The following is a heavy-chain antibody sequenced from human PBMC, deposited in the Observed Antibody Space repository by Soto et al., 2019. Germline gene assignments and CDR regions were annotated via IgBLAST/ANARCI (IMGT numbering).Heavy chain of an antibody. CDR3: ARGNHRVGYHEHAWGNDSEDYSVMDV. J-gene: IGHJ6*02. CDR2: MFYGGST. V-gene: IGHV4-61*08. Sequence: PSETLSLTYTVSGASVSSDDDSWNWVRQSPGKGLEWIGNMFYGGSTNYNPSLKSRVTISGDTSKNQFSLKLTSVTAADTALYYCARGNHRVGYHEHAWGNDSEDYSVMDVWGQGTTVTVSS. D-gene: IGHD3-16*01. CDR1: GASVSSDDDS.